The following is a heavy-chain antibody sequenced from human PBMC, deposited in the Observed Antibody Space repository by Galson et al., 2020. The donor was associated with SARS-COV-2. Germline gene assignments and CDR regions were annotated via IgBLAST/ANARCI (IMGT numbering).Heavy chain of an antibody. Sequence: QLGESLKISCAASGFTFSSYGMHRVRQAPGKGLEWVAVIWYDGSNKYYADSVKGRFTISRDNSKNTLYLQMNSLRAEDTAVYYCAREENCGGDCYLDYWGQGTLVTVSS. J-gene: IGHJ4*02. CDR2: IWYDGSNK. D-gene: IGHD2-21*02. CDR3: AREENCGGDCYLDY. V-gene: IGHV3-33*01. CDR1: GFTFSSYG.